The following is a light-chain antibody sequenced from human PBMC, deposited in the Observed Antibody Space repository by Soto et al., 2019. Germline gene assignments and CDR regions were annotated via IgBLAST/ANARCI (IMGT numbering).Light chain of an antibody. CDR3: QQYGSSLYT. V-gene: IGKV3-20*01. J-gene: IGKJ2*01. Sequence: EIVLTQSPGTLSLSPGDRATLSCSASQSVTSTYFAWYQQKPGQAPRLLIYGASRRAIGIPDRFSGSGSGTDFTLTISRLEPEDCAVYYCQQYGSSLYTFGQGTKLEIK. CDR1: QSVTSTY. CDR2: GAS.